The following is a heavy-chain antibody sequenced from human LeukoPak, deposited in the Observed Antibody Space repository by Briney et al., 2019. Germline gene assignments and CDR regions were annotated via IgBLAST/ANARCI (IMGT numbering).Heavy chain of an antibody. CDR3: ARDLDWILFDY. D-gene: IGHD3-9*01. CDR2: IRPEGTTT. CDR1: GFTFRTFW. V-gene: IGHV3-74*03. J-gene: IGHJ4*02. Sequence: GGSLRLSGAAPGFTFRTFWLYWFAQVPGKGLVWVSRIRPEGTTTAYADSVKGRFTISRDNAKNTLFLQMNSLGAEDTAVYYCARDLDWILFDYWGQGTLVTVSS.